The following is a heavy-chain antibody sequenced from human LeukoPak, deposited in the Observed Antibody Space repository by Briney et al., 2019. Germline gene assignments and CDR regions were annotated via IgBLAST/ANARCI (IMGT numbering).Heavy chain of an antibody. CDR3: ARPVVGANRHDAFDI. V-gene: IGHV1-69*06. D-gene: IGHD1-26*01. J-gene: IGHJ3*02. Sequence: GASVKVSCKASGGTFSSYAISWVRRAPGQGLEWMGGIIPIFGTANYAQKFQGRVTITADKSTSTAYMELSSLRSEDTAVYYCARPVVGANRHDAFDIWGQGTMVTVSS. CDR1: GGTFSSYA. CDR2: IIPIFGTA.